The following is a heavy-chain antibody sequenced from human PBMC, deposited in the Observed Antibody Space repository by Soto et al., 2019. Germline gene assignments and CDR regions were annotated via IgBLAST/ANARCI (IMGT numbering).Heavy chain of an antibody. V-gene: IGHV3-30*18. CDR2: ISYDGNVA. D-gene: IGHD1-1*01. J-gene: IGHJ4*02. CDR3: AKEGPITNWYFDY. Sequence: QVQLVESEGGVGQPGRSLRLSCTAAGFTFSNYGMHWVRQAPGKGLEWVTVISYDGNVAYYADSVKGRFTSSRDNSKNTLYLQMNSLRTEDTAVYYCAKEGPITNWYFDYWGQGNLVTVSS. CDR1: GFTFSNYG.